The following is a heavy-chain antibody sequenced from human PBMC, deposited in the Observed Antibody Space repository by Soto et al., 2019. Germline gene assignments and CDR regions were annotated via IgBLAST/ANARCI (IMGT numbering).Heavy chain of an antibody. D-gene: IGHD4-17*01. CDR3: ARDDYGDYVFTY. CDR2: ISPDGYNT. J-gene: IGHJ4*02. CDR1: GFTFSAST. Sequence: GGSLRLSCAASGFTFSASTIHWVRQAPGKGLEYVSAISPDGYNTYYANSVKGRFTISRENSKSTLYLQMGSLRADDMAIYYCARDDYGDYVFTYWDRGTLVTVSS. V-gene: IGHV3-64*01.